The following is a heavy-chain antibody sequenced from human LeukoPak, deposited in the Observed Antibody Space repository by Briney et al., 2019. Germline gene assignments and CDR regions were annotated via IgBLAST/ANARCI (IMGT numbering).Heavy chain of an antibody. CDR3: ARAKSDFSGWYDGYFDY. V-gene: IGHV1-18*01. D-gene: IGHD6-19*01. J-gene: IGHJ4*02. CDR2: ISAYNGNT. CDR1: GYTFTSYG. Sequence: ASVKVSCKASGYTFTSYGISWVRQAPGQGLEWMGWISAYNGNTNYAQKLQGRVTMTTDTSTSTAYMELRSLRSEDTAVYYCARAKSDFSGWYDGYFDYWGQGTLVTVSS.